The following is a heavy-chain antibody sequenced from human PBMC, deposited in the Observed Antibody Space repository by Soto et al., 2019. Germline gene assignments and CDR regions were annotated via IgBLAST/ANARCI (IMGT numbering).Heavy chain of an antibody. D-gene: IGHD2-15*01. CDR3: EHREYIVADDGFDV. V-gene: IGHV2-5*01. CDR1: GFSLNTSGVA. Sequence: QITLKEAGPALVKPTETLTLTCTFSGFSLNTSGVAVGWIRQPPGKALEWLALIYWKGDERYNPSLRDRLSITMDTSRERVVLRLANMDPVDTATYYCEHREYIVADDGFDVWGQGTKVTVSS. CDR2: IYWKGDE. J-gene: IGHJ3*01.